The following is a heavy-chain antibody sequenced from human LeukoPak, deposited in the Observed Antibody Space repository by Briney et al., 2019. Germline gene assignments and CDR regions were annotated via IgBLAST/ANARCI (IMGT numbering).Heavy chain of an antibody. D-gene: IGHD2-21*01. CDR1: GYTFTSYD. CDR2: INPNSGGT. Sequence: GASVKFSCKASGYTFTSYDINWVRQAPGQGLEWMGWINPNSGGTNYAQKFQGRVTMTRDTSISTAYMELSRLRSDDTAVYYCASDCGGDCLDAFDIWGQGTMVIVSS. CDR3: ASDCGGDCLDAFDI. V-gene: IGHV1-2*02. J-gene: IGHJ3*02.